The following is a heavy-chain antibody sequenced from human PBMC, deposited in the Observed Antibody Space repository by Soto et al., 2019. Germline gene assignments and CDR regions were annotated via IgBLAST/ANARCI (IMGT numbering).Heavy chain of an antibody. D-gene: IGHD2-8*01. CDR2: ISDDGSNK. Sequence: QVQLVESGGGVVQPGRSLRLSCAASGFTFSSYGMHWVRQAPGKGLEWVAVISDDGSNKYYADSVKGRFTISRDNSKNTLYLQMNSLRAEDTAVYYCAKDWMVYAGQYYYGMDVWGQGTTVTVSS. J-gene: IGHJ6*02. V-gene: IGHV3-30*18. CDR3: AKDWMVYAGQYYYGMDV. CDR1: GFTFSSYG.